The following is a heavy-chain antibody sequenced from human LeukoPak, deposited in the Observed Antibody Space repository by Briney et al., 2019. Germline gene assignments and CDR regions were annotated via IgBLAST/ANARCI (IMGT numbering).Heavy chain of an antibody. Sequence: GGSLRLSCAASGFTFTSYEMSWVRQAPGKGLEWVSYISSSGSAKYYTDSVRGRFTISRDNAKNSLYLQMNSLRAEDTAVYYCARDIVTGPFVLSLDSWGQGTLVTVSS. CDR2: ISSSGSAK. CDR1: GFTFTSYE. V-gene: IGHV3-48*03. CDR3: ARDIVTGPFVLSLDS. D-gene: IGHD3-9*01. J-gene: IGHJ4*02.